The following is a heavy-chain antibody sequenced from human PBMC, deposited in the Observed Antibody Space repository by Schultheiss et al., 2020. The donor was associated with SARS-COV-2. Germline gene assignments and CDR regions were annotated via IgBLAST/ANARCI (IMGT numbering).Heavy chain of an antibody. V-gene: IGHV4-59*01. D-gene: IGHD5-18*01. CDR1: GGSITGYY. J-gene: IGHJ5*02. CDR2: IYHSGNI. CDR3: ARFGLMRGQLWP. Sequence: SETLSLTCTVSGGSITGYYWSWIRQPPGKGLEWIGYIYHSGNIKYSSSLKSRVSISVDTSKNQVSLKVRSVTAADTAVYYCARFGLMRGQLWPWGQGTLVTVSS.